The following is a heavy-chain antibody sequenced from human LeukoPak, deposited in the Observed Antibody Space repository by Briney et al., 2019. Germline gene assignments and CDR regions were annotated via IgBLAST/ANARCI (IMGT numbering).Heavy chain of an antibody. CDR1: GFTFSSHD. Sequence: GGSLRLSCAASGFTFSSHDMHWVRQAPGKGLEWVAIISYDGGKKDYADSVKGRFTISRDNSKNTLYLQMNSLRPEDTAVYYCAKDRSKGSYGDDFDFWGQGTLVTVSS. CDR3: AKDRSKGSYGDDFDF. D-gene: IGHD1-26*01. CDR2: ISYDGGKK. V-gene: IGHV3-30*18. J-gene: IGHJ4*02.